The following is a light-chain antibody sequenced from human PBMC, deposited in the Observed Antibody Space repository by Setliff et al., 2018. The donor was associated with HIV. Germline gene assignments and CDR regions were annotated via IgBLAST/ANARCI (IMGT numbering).Light chain of an antibody. CDR3: QSYDSSLTVLYV. J-gene: IGLJ1*01. CDR2: GNS. V-gene: IGLV1-40*01. CDR1: SSNIGAGYD. Sequence: SVLTQPPSVSGAPGQRVTISCTGSSSNIGAGYDVHWYQHLPGTAPKLLIYGNSNRPSGVPDRFSGSRSGTSASLAITGLQAEDEADYYCQSYDSSLTVLYVFGTGTKVTV.